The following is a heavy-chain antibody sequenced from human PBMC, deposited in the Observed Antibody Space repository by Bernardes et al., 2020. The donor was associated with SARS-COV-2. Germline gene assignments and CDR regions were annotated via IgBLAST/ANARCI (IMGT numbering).Heavy chain of an antibody. D-gene: IGHD2-15*01. Sequence: GGSLRLSCAASGFTVSGSYMSWVHQAPGRGLDWVSVIYTGGGTYYADSVKGRFTISRDISKNTVYLQMNSLRAEDTAVYYCVRGTGGGRGQGTLVTVSS. CDR1: GFTVSGSY. CDR3: VRGTGGG. CDR2: IYTGGGT. J-gene: IGHJ4*02. V-gene: IGHV3-53*01.